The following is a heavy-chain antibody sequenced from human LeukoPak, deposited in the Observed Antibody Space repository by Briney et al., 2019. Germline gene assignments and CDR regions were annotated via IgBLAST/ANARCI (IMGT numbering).Heavy chain of an antibody. CDR2: ISTRDTFI. D-gene: IGHD1-1*01. CDR3: ARWKPLSDALDV. V-gene: IGHV3-21*01. Sequence: GGSLRLSCEASGFTFTTYSMTWVRQTPGEGLEWVSSISTRDTFINYADSVKGRFTISRDNAKNSLFLQMTSLRAEDTAMYYCARWKPLSDALDVWGKGTMVMVSS. J-gene: IGHJ3*01. CDR1: GFTFTTYS.